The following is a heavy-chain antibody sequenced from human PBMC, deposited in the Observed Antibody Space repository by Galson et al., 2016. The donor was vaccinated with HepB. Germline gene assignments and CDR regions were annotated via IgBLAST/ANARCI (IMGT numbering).Heavy chain of an antibody. V-gene: IGHV3-72*01. CDR1: GYTSSDHY. D-gene: IGHD5/OR15-5a*01. Sequence: SLRLSCAASGYTSSDHYMDWVLQATGKGLEWVGRTRNRRNSFITEYAASVRGRLTISRDDSKNSVYLQMNSLKTEDTAVYYSVRWVSGAADYWGQGALVTVSS. CDR2: TRNRRNSFIT. CDR3: VRWVSGAADY. J-gene: IGHJ4*02.